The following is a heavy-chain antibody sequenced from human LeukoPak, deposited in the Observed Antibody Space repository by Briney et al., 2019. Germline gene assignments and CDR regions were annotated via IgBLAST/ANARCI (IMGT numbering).Heavy chain of an antibody. CDR1: GFTVSSNY. CDR2: IYSGGST. D-gene: IGHD3-16*01. Sequence: GGSLRLSCAASGFTVSSNYMSWVRQAPGKELEWVSVIYSGGSTYYADSVKGRFTISRDNSKNTLYLQMNSLRAEDTAVYYCARDGVAFGGVYFDYWGQGTLVTVSS. V-gene: IGHV3-66*01. CDR3: ARDGVAFGGVYFDY. J-gene: IGHJ4*02.